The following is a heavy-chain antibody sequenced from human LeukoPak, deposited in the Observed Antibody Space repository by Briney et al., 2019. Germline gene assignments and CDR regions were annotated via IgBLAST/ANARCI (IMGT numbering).Heavy chain of an antibody. V-gene: IGHV1-46*01. D-gene: IGHD3-10*01. CDR1: GYTFTSYY. J-gene: IGHJ3*01. Sequence: ASVKVSCKASGYTFTSYYMHWVRQAPGQGLEWMGIINPSGGSTSYAQKFQGRVTMTRDTSTSTVYMELSRLTSDDTAVYYCAREEWFGGSQQAFDLWGQGTMVTVSS. CDR3: AREEWFGGSQQAFDL. CDR2: INPSGGST.